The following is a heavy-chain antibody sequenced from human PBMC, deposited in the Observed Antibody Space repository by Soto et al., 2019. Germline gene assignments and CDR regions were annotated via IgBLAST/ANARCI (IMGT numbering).Heavy chain of an antibody. D-gene: IGHD6-6*01. J-gene: IGHJ6*02. CDR1: GFSFSDYS. V-gene: IGHV3-21*01. CDR2: IRSSTSYI. Sequence: GGSLRLSCAASGFSFSDYSVNWVRQAPGKGLEWVSSIRSSTSYIYYADSVKGRFTISRDNAKNSLYLQMNSLRAEDTAVYFCARMSIVGRRDYYYGMDVWGQGTTVTVSS. CDR3: ARMSIVGRRDYYYGMDV.